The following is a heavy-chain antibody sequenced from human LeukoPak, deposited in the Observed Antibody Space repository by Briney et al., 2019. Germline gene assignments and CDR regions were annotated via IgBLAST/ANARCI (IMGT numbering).Heavy chain of an antibody. D-gene: IGHD3-10*01. Sequence: ASVKVSCKASGYTFTSYDINWVRQATGQGLEWMGWMNPNSGNTGYAQKFQGRVTMTRDTSISTAYMELSSLRSEDTAVYYCASVKNGGDAFDIWGQGTMVTVSS. V-gene: IGHV1-8*01. CDR2: MNPNSGNT. CDR1: GYTFTSYD. CDR3: ASVKNGGDAFDI. J-gene: IGHJ3*02.